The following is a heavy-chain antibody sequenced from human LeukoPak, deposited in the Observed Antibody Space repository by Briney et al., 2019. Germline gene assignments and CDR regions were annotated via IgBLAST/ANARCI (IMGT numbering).Heavy chain of an antibody. D-gene: IGHD1-26*01. J-gene: IGHJ4*02. V-gene: IGHV3-23*01. CDR2: VSGNGGSS. CDR1: GFTFSSYG. CDR3: ARRKVGGTGDY. Sequence: GSLRLSCAASGFTFSSYGMSWVRQAPGKGLEWVSAVSGNGGSSFYADSVKGRFTISRDNSKNTLFLQVDSLRAEDSAIYYCARRKVGGTGDYWGQGTQVTVSS.